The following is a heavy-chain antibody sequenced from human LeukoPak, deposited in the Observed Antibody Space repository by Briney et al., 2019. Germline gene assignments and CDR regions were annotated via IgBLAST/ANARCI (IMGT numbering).Heavy chain of an antibody. V-gene: IGHV3-53*01. CDR2: THSGGNT. CDR3: ARDRPFGGVIDGMDV. J-gene: IGHJ6*02. D-gene: IGHD3-16*02. Sequence: GGSLRLSCAASGFTFSSYWMSWVRQAPGQGLEWVSVTHSGGNTYYGDSVKGRFFISRDSSENTLYLQMNSLTAEDTAVYYCARDRPFGGVIDGMDVWGQGTTVTVSS. CDR1: GFTFSSYW.